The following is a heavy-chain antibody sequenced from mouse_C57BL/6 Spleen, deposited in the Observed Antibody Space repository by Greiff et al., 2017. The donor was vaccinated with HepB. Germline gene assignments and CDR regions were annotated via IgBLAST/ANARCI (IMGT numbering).Heavy chain of an antibody. CDR3: ARYPYYYCSRYVATTDYFDY. CDR2: INPSSGYT. J-gene: IGHJ2*01. CDR1: GYTFTSYW. Sequence: VQLQQSGAELAKPGASVKLSCKASGYTFTSYWMHWVKQRPGQGLEWIGYINPSSGYTKYNQKFKDKATLTADKSSSTAYMQLSSLTSEDSAVYCCARYPYYYCSRYVATTDYFDYWGQGTTLTVSS. D-gene: IGHD1-1*01. V-gene: IGHV1-7*01.